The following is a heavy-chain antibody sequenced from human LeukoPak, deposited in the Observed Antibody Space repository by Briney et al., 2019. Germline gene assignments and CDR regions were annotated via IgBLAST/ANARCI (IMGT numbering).Heavy chain of an antibody. D-gene: IGHD3-10*01. CDR1: GGSFSGYY. CDR3: ARGLGHYGSGSYYTP. Sequence: SETLSLTCAVYGGSFSGYYWSWIRQPPGKGLEWIGEINHSGSTNYNPSLKSRVTISVDTSKNQFSLKLSPVTAADTAVYYCARGLGHYGSGSYYTPWGQGTLVTVSS. CDR2: INHSGST. V-gene: IGHV4-34*01. J-gene: IGHJ5*02.